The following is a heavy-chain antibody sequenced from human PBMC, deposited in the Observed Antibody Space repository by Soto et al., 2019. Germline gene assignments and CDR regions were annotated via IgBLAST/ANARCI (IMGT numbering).Heavy chain of an antibody. CDR1: GGSLSSHS. Sequence: GISAEVTWEACGGSLSSHSINWVRQSPIQGLEWMGGIIPIFGPANFAKKFQGRVTITADESTTTAYMELSSLTSEDTAVYYCATGSFTSTGGRIGYHYNAMDVWGQGTTVTVFS. V-gene: IGHV1-69*13. CDR2: IIPIFGPA. J-gene: IGHJ6*02. CDR3: ATGSFTSTGGRIGYHYNAMDV. D-gene: IGHD1-1*01.